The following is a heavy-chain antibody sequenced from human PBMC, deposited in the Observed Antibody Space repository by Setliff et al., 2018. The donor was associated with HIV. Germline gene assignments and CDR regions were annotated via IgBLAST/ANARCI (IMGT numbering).Heavy chain of an antibody. CDR1: GLTFSDAW. Sequence: DASGLTFSDAWLSWVRQAPGKGLEWVGRIKSKIDGGTTNYAAPVKGRFTISRDDSQDTLYLQMNSLKTEDTGVYCCTTNLEPIDYWGQGTLVTVSS. V-gene: IGHV3-15*01. J-gene: IGHJ4*02. CDR3: TTNLEPIDY. CDR2: IKSKIDGGTT.